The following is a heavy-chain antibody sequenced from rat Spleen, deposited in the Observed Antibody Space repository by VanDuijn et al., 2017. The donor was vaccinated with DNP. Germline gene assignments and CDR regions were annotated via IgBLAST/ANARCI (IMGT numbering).Heavy chain of an antibody. CDR2: ITSSGGST. CDR3: ARRVYYDGSYYYDYFEY. CDR1: GFTFNNYW. J-gene: IGHJ2*01. D-gene: IGHD1-12*02. V-gene: IGHV5-31*01. Sequence: EVQLVESGGDLVQPGRSLKLSCVASGFTFNNYWMTWIRQVPGKGLEWVASITSSGGSTYYPDSVKGRFTISRDNAKNTLYLQMNSLRSEDTATYYCARRVYYDGSYYYDYFEYWGQGVMVTVSS.